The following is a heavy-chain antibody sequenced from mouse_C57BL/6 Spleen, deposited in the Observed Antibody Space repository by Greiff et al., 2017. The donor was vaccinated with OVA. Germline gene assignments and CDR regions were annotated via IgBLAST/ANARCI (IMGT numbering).Heavy chain of an antibody. J-gene: IGHJ2*01. CDR2: IDPENGDT. CDR1: GFNIKDDY. V-gene: IGHV14-4*01. CDR3: TTGPTVVRDFDY. Sequence: EVQRVESGAELVRPGASVKLSCTASGFNIKDDYMHWVKQRPEQGLEWIGWIDPENGDTEYASKFQGKATITADTSSNTAYLQLSSLTSEDTAVYYCTTGPTVVRDFDYWGQGTTLTVSS. D-gene: IGHD1-1*01.